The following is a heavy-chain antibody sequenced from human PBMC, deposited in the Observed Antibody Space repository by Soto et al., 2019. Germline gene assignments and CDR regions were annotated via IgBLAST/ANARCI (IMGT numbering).Heavy chain of an antibody. CDR1: GFTFSSYA. CDR3: AKVKNDYGDYFDY. D-gene: IGHD4-17*01. V-gene: IGHV3-23*01. CDR2: ISGSGGST. Sequence: GGSLRLSCAASGFTFSSYAMSWVLQAPGKGLEWVSAISGSGGSTYYADSVKGRFTISRDNSKNTLYLQMNSLRAEDTAVYYCAKVKNDYGDYFDYWGQGTLVTVSS. J-gene: IGHJ4*02.